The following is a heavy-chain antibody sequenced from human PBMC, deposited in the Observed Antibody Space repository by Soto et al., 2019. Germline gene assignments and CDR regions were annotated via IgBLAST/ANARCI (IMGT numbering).Heavy chain of an antibody. Sequence: ALRLSCTASVFTFSSYAMSLVVQYPGKGLEWVSAISGSGGSTYYAESVKGRFTVSRDNSKNTMYLQMNSLRAEDTAVYYCAKDGNLIAAAGYWGQGTLVTVSS. CDR2: ISGSGGST. V-gene: IGHV3-23*01. CDR3: AKDGNLIAAAGY. J-gene: IGHJ4*02. D-gene: IGHD6-13*01. CDR1: VFTFSSYA.